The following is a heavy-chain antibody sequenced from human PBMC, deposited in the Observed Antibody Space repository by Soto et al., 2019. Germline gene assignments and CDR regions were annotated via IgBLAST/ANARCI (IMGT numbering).Heavy chain of an antibody. Sequence: GASVKVSCKASGGTFSSYAISWVRQAPGQGLEWMGWINPISGTANYAQKFQGWVTITGDASTSTAYMELSRLRSDDTAVYYCASTPGYSSSWDNWFDPWGQGTLVTVSS. V-gene: IGHV1-69*13. CDR2: INPISGTA. D-gene: IGHD6-13*01. CDR1: GGTFSSYA. J-gene: IGHJ5*02. CDR3: ASTPGYSSSWDNWFDP.